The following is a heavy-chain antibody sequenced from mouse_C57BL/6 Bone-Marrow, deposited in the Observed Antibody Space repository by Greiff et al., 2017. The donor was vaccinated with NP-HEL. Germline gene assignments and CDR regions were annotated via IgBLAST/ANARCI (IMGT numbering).Heavy chain of an antibody. CDR3: ARKGLLLWPFDY. CDR2: IYPGSGST. J-gene: IGHJ2*01. CDR1: GYTFTSYW. Sequence: QVQLQQPGAELVKPGASVKMSCKASGYTFTSYWITWVKQRPGQGLEWIGDIYPGSGSTNYNEKFKSKATLTVDTSSSTAYMQLSSLTSEDSAVYYCARKGLLLWPFDYWGQGTTLTVSS. V-gene: IGHV1-55*01. D-gene: IGHD2-1*01.